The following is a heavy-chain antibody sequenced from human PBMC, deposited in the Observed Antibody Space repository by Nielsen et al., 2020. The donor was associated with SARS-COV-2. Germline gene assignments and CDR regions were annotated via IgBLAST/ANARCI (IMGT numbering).Heavy chain of an antibody. D-gene: IGHD1-26*01. CDR3: ARQATEAGSGYYYYGMDV. J-gene: IGHJ6*02. CDR2: INEDGGVK. CDR1: GFTFSNFW. Sequence: GGSLRLSCVASGFTFSNFWMHWVRQAPGKGLEWVANINEDGGVKYSVDSVKGRFTISRDNAKNSLYLQINSLRAEDTAVYYCARQATEAGSGYYYYGMDVWGQGTTVTVSS. V-gene: IGHV3-7*01.